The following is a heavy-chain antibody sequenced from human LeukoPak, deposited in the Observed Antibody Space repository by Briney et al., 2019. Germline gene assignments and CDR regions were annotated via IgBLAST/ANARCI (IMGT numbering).Heavy chain of an antibody. V-gene: IGHV1-69*10. CDR2: IIPILGIA. CDR1: GGTFSSYA. D-gene: IGHD4-17*01. Sequence: SVNVSCKASGGTFSSYAISWVRQAPGQGLEWMGRIIPILGIANYAQKFQGRVTITADKSTSTAYMELSSLRSEDTAVYYCARGGDGDPIDYWGQGTLVTVSS. CDR3: ARGGDGDPIDY. J-gene: IGHJ4*02.